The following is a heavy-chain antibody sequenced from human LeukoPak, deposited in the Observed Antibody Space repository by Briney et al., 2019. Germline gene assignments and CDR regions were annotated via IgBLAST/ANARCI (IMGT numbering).Heavy chain of an antibody. Sequence: PSETLSLTCAVSGGSISSGGYSWSWLRQPPGKGLEWIGYIYYSGSTNYNPSLKSRVTISVDTSKNQFPLKLSSVTAADTAVYYCARDMSDITMTHNYMDVWGKGTTVTVSS. D-gene: IGHD3-22*01. CDR2: IYYSGST. CDR3: ARDMSDITMTHNYMDV. CDR1: GGSISSGGYS. J-gene: IGHJ6*03. V-gene: IGHV4-61*08.